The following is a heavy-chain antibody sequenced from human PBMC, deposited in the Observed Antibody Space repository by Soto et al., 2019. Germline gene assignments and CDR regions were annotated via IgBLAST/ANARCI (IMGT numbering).Heavy chain of an antibody. J-gene: IGHJ6*02. V-gene: IGHV3-30*18. CDR3: AKSISGYVDRDYYYGMDV. D-gene: IGHD3-22*01. CDR1: EFTFSSNG. Sequence: PGGSLRLSCAASEFTFSSNGMHWVRQAPGKGLEWVAVISYDGSNKYYADSMKGRFTISRDNTKNTLYLQMNSLRAEDTAVYYCAKSISGYVDRDYYYGMDVRGQGTSVTGSS. CDR2: ISYDGSNK.